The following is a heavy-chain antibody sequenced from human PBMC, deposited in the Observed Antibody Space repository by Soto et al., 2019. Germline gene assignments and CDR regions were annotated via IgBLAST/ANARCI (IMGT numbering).Heavy chain of an antibody. D-gene: IGHD2-21*01. J-gene: IGHJ6*02. Sequence: PSETLSLTCSVSAGFIRKYYWNWVRQPAGKGLEWIGRIYSSGFTSYNPSLTSRVTMLIDTSENEVSLKLNSVTAADTAVYYCAGIGEDVYYGMDVWGQGTTVTVSS. CDR3: AGIGEDVYYGMDV. CDR1: AGFIRKYY. CDR2: IYSSGFT. V-gene: IGHV4-4*07.